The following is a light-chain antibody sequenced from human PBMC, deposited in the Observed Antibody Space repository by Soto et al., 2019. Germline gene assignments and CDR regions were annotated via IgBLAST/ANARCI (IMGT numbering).Light chain of an antibody. J-gene: IGKJ1*01. CDR1: QSVSSY. CDR2: DAS. CDR3: QQRSNWPR. V-gene: IGKV3-11*01. Sequence: EIVLTQSPATLSLSLGERATLSCRASQSVSSYLAWYQQKPGQAPRLLIYDASNRATGIPARFSGSGSGTDFTLTISSLEPEDFAVYYCQQRSNWPRFGQGTKVDFK.